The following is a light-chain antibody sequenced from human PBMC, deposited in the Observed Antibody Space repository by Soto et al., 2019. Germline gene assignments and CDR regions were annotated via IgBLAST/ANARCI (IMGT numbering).Light chain of an antibody. V-gene: IGKV1-5*03. CDR3: QHYNSYSEA. Sequence: DVQMTQSPSTLSASVGDIVTINFRASQYIVNWLALYQQKPGTAPKLLIYKASSLESGVPSRFSGSGSGTEFTLTISSLQPDDFATYYCQHYNSYSEAFGQGTKVDIK. J-gene: IGKJ1*01. CDR2: KAS. CDR1: QYIVNW.